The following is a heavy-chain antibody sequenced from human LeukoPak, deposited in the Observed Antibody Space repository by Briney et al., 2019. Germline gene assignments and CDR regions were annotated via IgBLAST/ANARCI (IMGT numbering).Heavy chain of an antibody. CDR1: GYTFTGYY. CDR2: ISAYNGNT. CDR3: ARALAHYYGSGSYYYFDY. J-gene: IGHJ4*02. V-gene: IGHV1-18*04. Sequence: ASVKVSCKASGYTFTGYYMHWVRQAPGQGLEWMGWISAYNGNTNYAQKLQGRVTMTTDTSTSTAYMELRSLRSDDTAVYYCARALAHYYGSGSYYYFDYWGQGTLVTVSS. D-gene: IGHD3-10*01.